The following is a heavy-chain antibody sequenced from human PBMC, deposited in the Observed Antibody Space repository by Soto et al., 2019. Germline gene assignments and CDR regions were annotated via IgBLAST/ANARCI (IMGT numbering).Heavy chain of an antibody. V-gene: IGHV3-30-3*01. CDR1: GFTFSSYA. CDR3: ARDFGYSSGWSQTLYYYYGMDV. Sequence: TGGSLRLSCAASGFTFSSYAMHWVRQAPGKGLEWVAVISYDGSNKYYADSVKGRFTISRDNSKNTLYLQMNSLRAEDTAVYYCARDFGYSSGWSQTLYYYYGMDVWGQGTTVTVSS. CDR2: ISYDGSNK. J-gene: IGHJ6*02. D-gene: IGHD6-19*01.